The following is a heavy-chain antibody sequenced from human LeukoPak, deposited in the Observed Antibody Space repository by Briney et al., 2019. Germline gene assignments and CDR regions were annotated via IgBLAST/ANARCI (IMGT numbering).Heavy chain of an antibody. D-gene: IGHD5-18*01. CDR1: GGTFSSYA. CDR2: IIPIFGTA. V-gene: IGHV1-69*05. J-gene: IGHJ4*02. Sequence: VASVKVSCKASGGTFSSYAISWVRQAPGQGLEWMGGIIPIFGTANYAQKFQGRVTITTDESTSTAYMELSSLRSEDTAVYYCAGDKEKVDTFMAPDYWGQGTLVTVSS. CDR3: AGDKEKVDTFMAPDY.